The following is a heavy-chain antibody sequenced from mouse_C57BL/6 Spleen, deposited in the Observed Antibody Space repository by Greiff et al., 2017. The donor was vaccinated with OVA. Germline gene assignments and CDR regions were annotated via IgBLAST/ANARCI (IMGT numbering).Heavy chain of an antibody. Sequence: VQLQQSGAELVKPGASVKLSCKASGYTFTSYWMHWVKQRPGQGLEWIGMIHPNSGSTNYNEKFKSKATLTVDKSSSTAYMQLSSLTSEDSAVYYCARYPLTGTGAMDYWGQGTSVTVSS. V-gene: IGHV1-64*01. D-gene: IGHD4-1*01. J-gene: IGHJ4*01. CDR2: IHPNSGST. CDR3: ARYPLTGTGAMDY. CDR1: GYTFTSYW.